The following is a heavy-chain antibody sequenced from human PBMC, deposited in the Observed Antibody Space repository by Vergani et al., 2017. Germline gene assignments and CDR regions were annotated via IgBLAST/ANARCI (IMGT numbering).Heavy chain of an antibody. CDR2: IKQDGSEK. Sequence: EVQLVESGGGLVQPGGSLRLSCAASGFTFSSYWMSWVRQAQGKGLEWVANIKQDGSEKHYVDSLKGRFTISRDNAKNSLYLQMNSLRAADTAVYYCARDRASSGWMPLDYWGQGTLVTVSS. D-gene: IGHD6-19*01. CDR3: ARDRASSGWMPLDY. V-gene: IGHV3-7*01. J-gene: IGHJ4*02. CDR1: GFTFSSYW.